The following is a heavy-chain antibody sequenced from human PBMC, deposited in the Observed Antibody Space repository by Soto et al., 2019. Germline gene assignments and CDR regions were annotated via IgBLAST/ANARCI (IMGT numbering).Heavy chain of an antibody. CDR2: IYYSGST. J-gene: IGHJ5*02. D-gene: IGHD2-15*01. Sequence: QLQLQESGPGLVKPSETLSLTCTVSGGSISSSSYYWGWIRQPPGKGLEWIGSIYYSGSTYYNPSLKSRVTISVDTSKNQFPLKLSSVTAADTAVYYCARGYCSGGSCYSSWFDPWGQGTLVTVSS. CDR3: ARGYCSGGSCYSSWFDP. V-gene: IGHV4-39*01. CDR1: GGSISSSSYY.